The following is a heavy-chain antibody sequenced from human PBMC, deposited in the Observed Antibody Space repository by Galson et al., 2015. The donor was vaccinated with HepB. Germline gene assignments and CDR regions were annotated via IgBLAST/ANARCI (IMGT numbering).Heavy chain of an antibody. Sequence: SLRLSCASSGFKFGNFDMNWVRQGPGKGLEWIAGINWIGGTARYADSVKGRFTISRDNVKNSLHLQMNNLRIEDTALYYCARFARIPDHWGQGTLVTVSS. CDR3: ARFARIPDH. CDR2: INWIGGTA. V-gene: IGHV3-20*04. CDR1: GFKFGNFD. J-gene: IGHJ4*02. D-gene: IGHD2-15*01.